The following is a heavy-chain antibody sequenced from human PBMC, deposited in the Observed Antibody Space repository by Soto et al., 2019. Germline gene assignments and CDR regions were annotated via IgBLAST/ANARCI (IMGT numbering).Heavy chain of an antibody. D-gene: IGHD4-4*01. CDR1: GFTFSGYA. CDR2: IHGGGNSA. V-gene: IGHV3-23*01. Sequence: GGSLRLSCAASGFTFSGYAMSWVRQAPGKGLEWVSVIHGGGNSAYYADSVQGRFTISRDNSKNTLYLQMNSLGAEDTAIFYCAKAPVPDYTAYGSCVFELWGRGTLVTVSS. J-gene: IGHJ1*01. CDR3: AKAPVPDYTAYGSCVFEL.